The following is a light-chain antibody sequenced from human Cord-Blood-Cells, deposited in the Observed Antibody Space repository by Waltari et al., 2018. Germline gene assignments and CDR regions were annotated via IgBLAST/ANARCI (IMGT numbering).Light chain of an antibody. J-gene: IGLJ2*01. CDR1: SSNIGAGYD. CDR3: QSYDRSLSGHVV. Sequence: GQRVTISCTGSSSNIGAGYDVHWYQQLPGTAPKLLIYGNSNRPSGVPDRFSGSKSGTSASLAITGLQAEDEADYYCQSYDRSLSGHVVFGGGTKLTVL. V-gene: IGLV1-40*01. CDR2: GNS.